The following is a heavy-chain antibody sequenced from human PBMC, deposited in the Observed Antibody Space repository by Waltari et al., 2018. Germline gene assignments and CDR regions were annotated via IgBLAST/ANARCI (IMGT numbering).Heavy chain of an antibody. D-gene: IGHD2-15*01. V-gene: IGHV3-23*01. CDR1: GLNIKDYG. CDR2: ISATGTRI. CDR3: AKLWWGIYYYGMDV. Sequence: EVQLLESGGGLVQPGGSLRLSCVASGLNIKDYGRSWVRQAPGKGLEWVSSISATGTRIYYADSVKGRFTISRDNSKNTIYVQMNSLSADDTAVYYCAKLWWGIYYYGMDVWGQGTAVTVS. J-gene: IGHJ6*02.